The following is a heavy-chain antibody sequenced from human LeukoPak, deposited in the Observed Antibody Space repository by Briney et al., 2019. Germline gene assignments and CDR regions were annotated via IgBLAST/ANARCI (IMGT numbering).Heavy chain of an antibody. V-gene: IGHV4-59*01. CDR3: ARGTKKPYRYSSTWYVDY. CDR1: DGSMRSYY. D-gene: IGHD6-13*01. Sequence: SETLSLTCTVSDGSMRSYYWSWIRQPPAKGLQWIGYVHYGGGTNYNPSLTSRVTISVDTSKNQFSLTLRSVTAADTAVYYCARGTKKPYRYSSTWYVDYWGQGTLVTVSS. J-gene: IGHJ4*02. CDR2: VHYGGGT.